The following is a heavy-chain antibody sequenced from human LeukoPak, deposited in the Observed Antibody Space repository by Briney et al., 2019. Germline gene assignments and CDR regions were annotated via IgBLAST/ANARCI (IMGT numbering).Heavy chain of an antibody. V-gene: IGHV4-39*01. Sequence: SETLSLTCAVSGGSISGSSYYWGWIRQPPGKGLEWIGSIYYSGSTYYNPSLKSRLTISVDTSKNQFSLKLSSVTAADTAVYYCAGHHPRNTVDFWGQGTLVTVSS. CDR2: IYYSGST. J-gene: IGHJ4*02. CDR1: GGSISGSSYY. D-gene: IGHD2/OR15-2a*01. CDR3: AGHHPRNTVDF.